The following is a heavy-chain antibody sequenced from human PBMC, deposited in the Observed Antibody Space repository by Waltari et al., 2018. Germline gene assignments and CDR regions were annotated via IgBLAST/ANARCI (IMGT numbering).Heavy chain of an antibody. CDR3: AKAAVAATSAAY. J-gene: IGHJ4*02. CDR2: IRYDGSNK. V-gene: IGHV3-30*02. CDR1: GFTFSSYG. Sequence: QVQLVESGGGVVQPGGSLSLSCAASGFTFSSYGMHWVRQAPGKGLEWVAFIRYDGSNKYYADSVKGRFTISRDNSKNTLYLQMNSLRAEDTAVYYCAKAAVAATSAAYWGQGTLVTVSS. D-gene: IGHD2-15*01.